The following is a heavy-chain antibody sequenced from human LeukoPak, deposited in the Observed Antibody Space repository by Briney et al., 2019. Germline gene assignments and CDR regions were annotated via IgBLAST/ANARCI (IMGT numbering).Heavy chain of an antibody. Sequence: ASVEVSCKAAGYTFTGYYMHWVRQAPGQGLEWMGRINPNSGGTNYAQKFQGRVTTTRDTSISTAYMELSRLRSDDTAVYYCARLIEGYYYGSGKFDPWGQGTLVTVSS. CDR2: INPNSGGT. J-gene: IGHJ5*02. CDR1: GYTFTGYY. V-gene: IGHV1-2*06. D-gene: IGHD3-10*01. CDR3: ARLIEGYYYGSGKFDP.